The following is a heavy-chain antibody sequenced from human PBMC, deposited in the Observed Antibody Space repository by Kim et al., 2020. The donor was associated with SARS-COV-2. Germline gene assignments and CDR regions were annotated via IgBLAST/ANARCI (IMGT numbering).Heavy chain of an antibody. Sequence: SETLSLTCTVSGGSISSSSYYWGWIRQPPGKGLEWIGSIYYSGSTYYNPSLKSRVTISVDTSKNQFSLKLSSVTAADTAVYYCARHLSITMIVVVIRGAFDIWGPGTMVTVSS. J-gene: IGHJ3*02. CDR1: GGSISSSSYY. CDR3: ARHLSITMIVVVIRGAFDI. V-gene: IGHV4-39*01. CDR2: IYYSGST. D-gene: IGHD3-22*01.